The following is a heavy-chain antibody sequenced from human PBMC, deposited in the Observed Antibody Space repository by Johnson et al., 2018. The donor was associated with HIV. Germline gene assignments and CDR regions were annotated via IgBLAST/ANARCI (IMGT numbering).Heavy chain of an antibody. V-gene: IGHV3-15*01. CDR1: GFTFSNAW. J-gene: IGHJ3*02. D-gene: IGHD7-27*01. CDR3: STPRPNWGWNAFHI. Sequence: VQLVESGGGLVKPGGSLRLSCAASGFTFSNAWMSWVRQAPGKGLEWVGRIKRKTDGGTTDYAAPVKGRFTISRDDSKNTLYLQMNSLKTEDTAVYYCSTPRPNWGWNAFHIWGPGTMVTVSS. CDR2: IKRKTDGGTT.